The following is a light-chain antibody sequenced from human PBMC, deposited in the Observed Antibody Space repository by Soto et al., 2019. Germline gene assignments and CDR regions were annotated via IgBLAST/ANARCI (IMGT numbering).Light chain of an antibody. Sequence: DIQMTQSPSTLSASVGDRVTITCRASQSIGTWVAWYQQKPGEAPKFLIYTTSNLRGGVPSRFSASGSDTEFTLTVSSLQPEDFATYYCQQHYNYPLTFGGGTKVDIK. J-gene: IGKJ4*01. CDR1: QSIGTW. CDR3: QQHYNYPLT. V-gene: IGKV1-5*01. CDR2: TTS.